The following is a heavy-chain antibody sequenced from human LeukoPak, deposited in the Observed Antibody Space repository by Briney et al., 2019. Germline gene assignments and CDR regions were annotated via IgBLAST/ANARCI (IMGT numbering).Heavy chain of an antibody. CDR1: GFTFSSYW. Sequence: GGSLRLSCAASGFTFSSYWMHWVRQAPGKGLVWVSRINSDGSSTSYADSVKGRFTIPRDNAKNTLYLQMNSLRAEDTAVYYCARDGQQLVPNPATYNWFDPWGQGTLVTVSS. V-gene: IGHV3-74*01. D-gene: IGHD6-13*01. J-gene: IGHJ5*02. CDR3: ARDGQQLVPNPATYNWFDP. CDR2: INSDGSST.